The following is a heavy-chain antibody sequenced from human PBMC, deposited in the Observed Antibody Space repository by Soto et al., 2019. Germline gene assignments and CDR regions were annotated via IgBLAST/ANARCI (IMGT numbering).Heavy chain of an antibody. D-gene: IGHD2-2*01. V-gene: IGHV4-30-2*01. J-gene: IGHJ5*02. CDR1: GCSISSGGYS. CDR3: ARVPDR. CDR2: IYHSWST. Sequence: QLQLQESGSGLVKPSQTLSLTCAVSGCSISSGGYSWSWIRQPPGKGLEWIGYIYHSWSTYYNPSLKSRVTISVDRSKNQFSLKLSSVTAADTAVYYCARVPDRWGQGTLVTVSS.